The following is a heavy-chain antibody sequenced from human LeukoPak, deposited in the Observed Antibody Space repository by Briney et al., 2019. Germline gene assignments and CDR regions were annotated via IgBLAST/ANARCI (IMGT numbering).Heavy chain of an antibody. Sequence: PGGSLRLSCAASGFTFDDYAMHWVRQAPGKGLEWVSGISWNSGSIGYADSVKGRFTISRDNAKNSLYLQMNSLRAEDTALYYCAKVGNRYYYGSGSYQDYWGQGTLVTVSS. J-gene: IGHJ4*02. CDR1: GFTFDDYA. D-gene: IGHD3-10*01. CDR2: ISWNSGSI. CDR3: AKVGNRYYYGSGSYQDY. V-gene: IGHV3-9*01.